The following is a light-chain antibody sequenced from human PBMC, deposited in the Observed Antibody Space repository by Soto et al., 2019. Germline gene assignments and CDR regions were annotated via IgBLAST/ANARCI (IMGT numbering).Light chain of an antibody. CDR2: EVS. Sequence: QSALTQPPSASGSPGQSVTISCTGTSSDVGGYNYVSWYQQHPGKAPKLMISEVSKRPSGVPDRFSGSKSGNTAPLTVSGIQAEDEADYYCSSFAGNNNLVFGGGTKLTVL. V-gene: IGLV2-8*01. J-gene: IGLJ2*01. CDR1: SSDVGGYNY. CDR3: SSFAGNNNLV.